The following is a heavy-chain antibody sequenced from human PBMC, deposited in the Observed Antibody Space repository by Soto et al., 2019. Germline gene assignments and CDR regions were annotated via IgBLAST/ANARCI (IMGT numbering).Heavy chain of an antibody. V-gene: IGHV4-39*01. CDR1: GGSISSSSYY. CDR3: ARLREQWRREARFDY. J-gene: IGHJ4*02. D-gene: IGHD6-19*01. CDR2: IYYSGST. Sequence: SETLSLTCTVSGGSISSSSYYWGWIRQPPGKGLEWIGSIYYSGSTYYNPSLKSRVTISVDTSNNQFSLKLSSVTAADTAVYYCARLREQWRREARFDYWGQGTLVTVSS.